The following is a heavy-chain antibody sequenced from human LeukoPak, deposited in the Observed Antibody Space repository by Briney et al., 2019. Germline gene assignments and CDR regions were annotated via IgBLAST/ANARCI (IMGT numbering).Heavy chain of an antibody. D-gene: IGHD6-13*01. CDR2: ISAYNGNT. J-gene: IGHJ4*02. CDR3: ARLVYSSSWYSGYFDY. Sequence: ASVKVSCKASGYTFTSYGISWVRQAPGQGLEWMGWISAYNGNTNYAQKLQGRVTMTTDTSTSTAYMELRSLRSDDTAVYYCARLVYSSSWYSGYFDYWGQGTLVTVSS. V-gene: IGHV1-18*01. CDR1: GYTFTSYG.